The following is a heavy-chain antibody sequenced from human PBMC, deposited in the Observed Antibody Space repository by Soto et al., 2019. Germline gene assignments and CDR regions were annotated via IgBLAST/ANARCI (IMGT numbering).Heavy chain of an antibody. CDR1: GDSISSSTYY. V-gene: IGHV4-39*01. J-gene: IGHJ4*02. Sequence: PSETLSLTCTVSGDSISSSTYYWAWIRQPPGKGLEWIGNIFYSGITYYNPSLRSRITMSVDTSKNQFSLKLSSVIAADTAVYYCARLKYSGTFWSLDFWGQGTLVTVSS. D-gene: IGHD5-12*01. CDR2: IFYSGIT. CDR3: ARLKYSGTFWSLDF.